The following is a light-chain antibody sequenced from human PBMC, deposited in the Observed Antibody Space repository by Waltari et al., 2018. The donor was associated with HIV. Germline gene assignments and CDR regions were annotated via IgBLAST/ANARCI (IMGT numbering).Light chain of an antibody. J-gene: IGLJ2*01. V-gene: IGLV1-40*01. CDR1: NSNIGAKYD. CDR3: QSYDSSLSGSEV. CDR2: GNT. Sequence: QSVLPQPPSVAGAPGQRVTISCTGNNSNIGAKYDVHWYQQLPGTAPKLLIYGNTNRPSGVPDRFSGSKSGTSASLVITGLRAEDEADYYCQSYDSSLSGSEVFGGGTKLSVL.